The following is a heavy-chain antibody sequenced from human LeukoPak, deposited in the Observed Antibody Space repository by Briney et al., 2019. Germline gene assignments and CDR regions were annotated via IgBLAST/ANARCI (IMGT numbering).Heavy chain of an antibody. Sequence: GESLKISCICSGYTFTGYWIGWVRQMPGKGLEWMGVIYPGDSDTRYSPSFQGQVTISADKSINTAYLQWSSLKASGTAMYYCARARVAVSRYYFDYWGQGTLVTVSS. CDR3: ARARVAVSRYYFDY. CDR2: IYPGDSDT. V-gene: IGHV5-51*01. D-gene: IGHD6-19*01. CDR1: GYTFTGYW. J-gene: IGHJ4*02.